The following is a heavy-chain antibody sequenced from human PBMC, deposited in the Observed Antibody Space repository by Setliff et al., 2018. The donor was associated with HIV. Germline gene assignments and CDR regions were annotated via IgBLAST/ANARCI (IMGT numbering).Heavy chain of an antibody. CDR2: ISSSSTYI. Sequence: GGSLRLSCAASGFTFSSYSMNWVRQAPGKGLEWVSSISSSSTYIYYADSVKGRFTISRDNAKSSLYLQMNSLRSDDTSVYYCTRDYAFDWNSVMDVWGKGTTVTVSS. J-gene: IGHJ6*03. D-gene: IGHD1-7*01. CDR1: GFTFSSYS. V-gene: IGHV3-21*01. CDR3: TRDYAFDWNSVMDV.